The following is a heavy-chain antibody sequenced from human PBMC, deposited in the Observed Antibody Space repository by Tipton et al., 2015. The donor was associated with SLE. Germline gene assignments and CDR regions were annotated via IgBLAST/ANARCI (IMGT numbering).Heavy chain of an antibody. CDR3: ARAPGLERDYYYYYYMDV. D-gene: IGHD3/OR15-3a*01. Sequence: TLSLTCAVYGGSFSGYYWGWIRQPPGKGLEWIGDINHSGSTNYSPSLKSRVTISVDTSKNQFSLRLTSVTAADTAVYYCARAPGLERDYYYYYYMDVWGKGTTVTVSS. J-gene: IGHJ6*03. CDR1: GGSFSGYY. V-gene: IGHV4-34*01. CDR2: INHSGST.